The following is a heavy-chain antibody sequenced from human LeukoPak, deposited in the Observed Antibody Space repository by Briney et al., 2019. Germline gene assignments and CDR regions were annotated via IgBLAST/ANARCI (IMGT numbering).Heavy chain of an antibody. CDR1: GGTFSSYA. CDR3: ARGPSSACSGGSCYGENWFDP. D-gene: IGHD2-15*01. V-gene: IGHV1-69*05. Sequence: ASVKVSCKASGGTFSSYAISWVRQAPGQGLEWMGGIIPIFGTANYAQKFQGRVTITRNTSISTAYMELSSLRSEDTAVYYCARGPSSACSGGSCYGENWFDPWGQGTLVTVSP. CDR2: IIPIFGTA. J-gene: IGHJ5*02.